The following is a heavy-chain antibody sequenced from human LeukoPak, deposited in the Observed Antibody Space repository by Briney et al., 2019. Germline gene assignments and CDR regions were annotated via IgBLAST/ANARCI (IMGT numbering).Heavy chain of an antibody. Sequence: QSGGSLRLSCAASGFTFSNYAMSWVRQAPGKGLEWVSAISGSGGSTYYADSVKGRFTISRDKSKNTLYLQMNSLRAEDTAVYYCAKDLSLYCGGDCYRNEFYFDYWGQGTLVTVSS. J-gene: IGHJ4*02. V-gene: IGHV3-23*01. CDR1: GFTFSNYA. D-gene: IGHD2-21*02. CDR3: AKDLSLYCGGDCYRNEFYFDY. CDR2: ISGSGGST.